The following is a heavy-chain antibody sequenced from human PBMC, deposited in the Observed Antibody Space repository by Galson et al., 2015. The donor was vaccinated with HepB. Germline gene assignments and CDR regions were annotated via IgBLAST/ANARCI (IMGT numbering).Heavy chain of an antibody. J-gene: IGHJ4*02. V-gene: IGHV1-46*01. CDR3: AREKFFTYYFDY. Sequence: TFTTYNIQWVRQAPGQGLEWMGRISPSDGAVHYAQEFQGRVTMTRDTSTSTVYMDLSSLASEDTAVYYCAREKFFTYYFDYWGQGTLVTVSS. CDR2: ISPSDGAV. D-gene: IGHD3-3*01. CDR1: TFTTYN.